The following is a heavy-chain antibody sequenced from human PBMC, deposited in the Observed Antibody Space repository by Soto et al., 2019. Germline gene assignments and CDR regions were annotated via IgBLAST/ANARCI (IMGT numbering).Heavy chain of an antibody. J-gene: IGHJ6*02. CDR2: ISGSGGST. CDR3: AKARAYYDFWSGWRYYYGMDV. CDR1: GFTFSSYA. V-gene: IGHV3-23*01. Sequence: PGGSLRLSCAASGFTFSSYAMSWVRQAPGKGLEWVSAISGSGGSTYYADSVKGRFTISRDNSKNTLYLQMNGLRAEDTAVYYCAKARAYYDFWSGWRYYYGMDVWGQGTTVTVSS. D-gene: IGHD3-3*01.